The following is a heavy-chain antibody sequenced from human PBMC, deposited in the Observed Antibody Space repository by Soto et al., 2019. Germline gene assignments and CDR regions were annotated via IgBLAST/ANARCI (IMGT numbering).Heavy chain of an antibody. J-gene: IGHJ5*02. CDR2: IHYSGSP. D-gene: IGHD3-10*01. CDR1: GGSINNYY. V-gene: IGHV4-59*01. Sequence: QVLLQESGPGLVKPSETLSLTCTVSGGSINNYYWNWIRQPPGKGLEWIGSIHYSGSPNYKPSLKSRGTISVDTSKNQVSLKLNAVTSADTAVYYCATGRFSALVLGGLIFDPWGQGTLVTVSS. CDR3: ATGRFSALVLGGLIFDP.